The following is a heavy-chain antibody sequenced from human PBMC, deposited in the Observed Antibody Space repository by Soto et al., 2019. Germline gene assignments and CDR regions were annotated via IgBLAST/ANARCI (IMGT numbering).Heavy chain of an antibody. CDR2: IYDSGIT. CDR1: GGSFSSYY. J-gene: IGHJ4*02. Sequence: QVHLQESGPGLVKPSETLSLTCTVSGGSFSSYYWSWIRQPPGKGLEWLGYIYDSGITNYNASLKSRVTISVDSSKNQFSLRLTSVTAADTVVYYCARQWDYWGQGALVTVSS. V-gene: IGHV4-59*08. CDR3: ARQWDY.